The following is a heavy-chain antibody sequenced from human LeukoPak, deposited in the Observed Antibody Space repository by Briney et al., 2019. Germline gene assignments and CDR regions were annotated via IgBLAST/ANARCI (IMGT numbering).Heavy chain of an antibody. CDR2: IYHSGSA. CDR3: ARGGAARLHFQN. Sequence: PSETLSLTCTVSGGSISTYYWNWIRQPPGKGLEWIGYIYHSGSANYNPSLQSRVTISVDTSKNQFSLNLNSVTAADTAVYYCARGGAARLHFQNWGQGTLVTVSS. D-gene: IGHD6-6*01. V-gene: IGHV4-59*01. CDR1: GGSISTYY. J-gene: IGHJ1*01.